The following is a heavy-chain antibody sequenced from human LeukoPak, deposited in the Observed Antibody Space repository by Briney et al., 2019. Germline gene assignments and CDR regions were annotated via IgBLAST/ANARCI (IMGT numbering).Heavy chain of an antibody. D-gene: IGHD3-3*01. CDR1: GGSISCYY. Sequence: SETLPLTCTVSGGSISCYYWSWIRQPPGKGLEWIGYIYYSGSTNYNPSLKSRVTISVDTSKNQFSLKLSSVTAADTAVYYCARARFLEWLYDYWGQGTLVTVSS. CDR2: IYYSGST. V-gene: IGHV4-59*01. J-gene: IGHJ4*02. CDR3: ARARFLEWLYDY.